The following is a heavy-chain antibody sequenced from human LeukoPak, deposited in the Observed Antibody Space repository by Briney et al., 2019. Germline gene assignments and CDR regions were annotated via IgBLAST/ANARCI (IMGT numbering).Heavy chain of an antibody. CDR2: IYYSGST. CDR1: GASIISSSYY. Sequence: SETLSLTCAVSGASIISSSYYWGWIRQPPGKGLEWIGSIYYSGSTNYNPTLKSRVTISADTSKNQFSLKLSSVTAADSAVYYCARRAYSSGAHWGQGTLVTVSS. CDR3: ARRAYSSGAH. V-gene: IGHV4-39*01. J-gene: IGHJ4*02. D-gene: IGHD6-19*01.